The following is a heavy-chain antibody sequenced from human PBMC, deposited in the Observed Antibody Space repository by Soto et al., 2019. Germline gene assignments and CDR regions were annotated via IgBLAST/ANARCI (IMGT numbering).Heavy chain of an antibody. CDR2: ISYDGSNK. D-gene: IGHD2-2*02. CDR1: GFTFSSYG. J-gene: IGHJ6*02. CDR3: AGYCISTSCYMRDYYNGMDV. Sequence: GGSLRLSCAASGFTFSSYGMHWVRQAPGKGLEWVAVISYDGSNKYYADSVKGRFTISRDNSKNTLYLQMNSLRAEDTAVYYCAGYCISTSCYMRDYYNGMDVWGQGTTVTVSS. V-gene: IGHV3-30*03.